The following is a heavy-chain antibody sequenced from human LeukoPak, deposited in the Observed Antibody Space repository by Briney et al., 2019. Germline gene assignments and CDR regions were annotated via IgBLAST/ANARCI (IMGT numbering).Heavy chain of an antibody. J-gene: IGHJ4*02. CDR2: MNPNSGNT. D-gene: IGHD4-17*01. V-gene: IGHV1-8*01. CDR1: GYTFTSYD. Sequence: ASVKVSCKASGYTFTSYDINWVRQATGQGLEWMGWMNPNSGNTGYAQKFQGRVTMTRNTSISTAYMELSSLRSEDTAVYYCARAPMTTVTTCFDHWGQGTLVTVSS. CDR3: ARAPMTTVTTCFDH.